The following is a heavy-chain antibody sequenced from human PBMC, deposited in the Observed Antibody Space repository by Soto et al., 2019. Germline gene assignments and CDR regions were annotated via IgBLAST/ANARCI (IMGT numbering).Heavy chain of an antibody. Sequence: SVKVSCKASGGTFSSYTISWVRQAPGQGLEWMGRIIPILGIANYAQKFQGRVTITADKSTSTAYMELSSLRSEDTAVYYCARGGAYYYGSGSKRNYYYYYGMDVWGQGTTVTVSS. CDR1: GGTFSSYT. V-gene: IGHV1-69*02. CDR3: ARGGAYYYGSGSKRNYYYYYGMDV. CDR2: IIPILGIA. D-gene: IGHD3-10*01. J-gene: IGHJ6*02.